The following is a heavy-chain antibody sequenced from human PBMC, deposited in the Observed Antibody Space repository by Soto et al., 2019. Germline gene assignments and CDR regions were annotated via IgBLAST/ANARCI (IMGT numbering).Heavy chain of an antibody. CDR3: ARSYSSSYVFDY. V-gene: IGHV4-30-4*01. CDR1: GGSISSGDYY. CDR2: IYYSGST. D-gene: IGHD6-6*01. J-gene: IGHJ4*02. Sequence: QVQLQESGPGLVKLSQTLSLTCTVSGGSISSGDYYWSWIRQPPVKGLEWIEYIYYSGSTYYNPSLKSRVTLSVETSKNQFSLKLSSVTAADTAVYYCARSYSSSYVFDYWGQETLLTVSS.